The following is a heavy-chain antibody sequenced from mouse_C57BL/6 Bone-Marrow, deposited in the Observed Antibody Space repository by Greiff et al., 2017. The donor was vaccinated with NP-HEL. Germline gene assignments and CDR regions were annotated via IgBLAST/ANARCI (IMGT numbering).Heavy chain of an antibody. CDR3: ARSGWLLRFYFDY. D-gene: IGHD2-3*01. V-gene: IGHV1-50*01. CDR2: IDPSDSYT. Sequence: QVQLKQPGAELVKPGASVKLSCKASGYTFTSYWMQWVKQRPGQGLEWIGEIDPSDSYTNYNQKFKGKATLTVDTSSSTAYMQLSSLTSEDSAVYYCARSGWLLRFYFDYWGQGTTLTVSS. J-gene: IGHJ2*01. CDR1: GYTFTSYW.